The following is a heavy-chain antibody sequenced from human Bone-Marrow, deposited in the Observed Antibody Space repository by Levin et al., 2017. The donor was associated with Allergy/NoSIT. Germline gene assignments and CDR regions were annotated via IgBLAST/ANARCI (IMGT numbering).Heavy chain of an antibody. D-gene: IGHD6-19*01. J-gene: IGHJ4*02. CDR3: ERVLAVAGRGMLDY. CDR2: ISAYNGNT. Sequence: ASVKVSCKASGYTFTSYGISWVRQAPGQGLEWMGWISAYNGNTNYAQKLQGRVTMTTDTSTSTAYMELRSLRSDDTAVYYCERVLAVAGRGMLDYWGQGTLVTVSS. CDR1: GYTFTSYG. V-gene: IGHV1-18*01.